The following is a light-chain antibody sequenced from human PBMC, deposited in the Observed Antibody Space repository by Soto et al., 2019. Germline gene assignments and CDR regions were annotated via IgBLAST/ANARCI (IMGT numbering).Light chain of an antibody. V-gene: IGLV1-40*01. J-gene: IGLJ3*02. CDR2: GNG. CDR1: SSNIGAGYD. Sequence: QSVLTQPPSVSGAPGQRVTISCTGSSSNIGAGYDVHWYQQLPGTAPKLLIYGNGNRPSGVPDRFSGSKSGTSASLAITGLQAEDETDYSCQSYDSSLSGWVFGGGTKLTVL. CDR3: QSYDSSLSGWV.